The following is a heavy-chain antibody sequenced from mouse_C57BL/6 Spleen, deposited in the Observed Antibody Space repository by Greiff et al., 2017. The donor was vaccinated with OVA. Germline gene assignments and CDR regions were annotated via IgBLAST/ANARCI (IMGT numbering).Heavy chain of an antibody. Sequence: QVQLQQPGAELVKPGASVKLSCKASGYTFTSYWMQWVKQRPGQGLEWIGEIDPPDSYTNYNQKFKGKAALPVDTSSSTAYMQLSSLTSEDSAVYYCARSSSWDYAMDYWGQGTSVTVSS. CDR1: GYTFTSYW. J-gene: IGHJ4*01. V-gene: IGHV1-50*01. D-gene: IGHD3-2*02. CDR2: IDPPDSYT. CDR3: ARSSSWDYAMDY.